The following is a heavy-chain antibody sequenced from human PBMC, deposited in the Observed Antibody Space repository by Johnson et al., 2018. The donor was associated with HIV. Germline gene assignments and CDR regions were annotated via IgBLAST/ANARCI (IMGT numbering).Heavy chain of an antibody. CDR1: GFTFSSYA. V-gene: IGHV3-30-3*01. D-gene: IGHD6-13*01. J-gene: IGHJ3*02. CDR3: ARDGGIHSSRVVRAFDI. CDR2: ISYDGSNK. Sequence: VQLVESGGGVVQPGRSLRLSCAASGFTFSSYAMHWVRQAPCKGLEWVAVISYDGSNKYYADSVKGRFTISRDNSKNTLYLQMNSLRAEDTAVYYCARDGGIHSSRVVRAFDIWGQGTMVTVSS.